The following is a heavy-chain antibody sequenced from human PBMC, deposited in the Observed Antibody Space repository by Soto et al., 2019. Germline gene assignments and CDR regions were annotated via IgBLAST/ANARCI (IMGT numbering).Heavy chain of an antibody. D-gene: IGHD3-3*01. CDR3: ARGSFWSGFIGYYMDV. CDR2: IYYSGST. Sequence: SETLSLTCTVSGGSISSYYWSWIRQPPGKGLEWIGYIYYSGSTNYNPSLKSRVTISVDTSKNQFSLKLSSVTAADTAVYYCARGSFWSGFIGYYMDVWGKGTTVTVSS. V-gene: IGHV4-59*01. CDR1: GGSISSYY. J-gene: IGHJ6*03.